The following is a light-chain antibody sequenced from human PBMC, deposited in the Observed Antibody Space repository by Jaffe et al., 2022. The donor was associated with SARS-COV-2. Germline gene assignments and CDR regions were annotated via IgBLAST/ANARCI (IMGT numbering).Light chain of an antibody. Sequence: QSVLTQPPSASGTPGQRVTISCSGSSSNIATYYVSWYQHLPGMTPKLLIYRNHQRPSGVPDRFSGSASGTSASLAISGLRSDDEADYYCASWDDTLSAWVFGGGTKLTVL. CDR2: RNH. V-gene: IGLV1-47*01. CDR1: SSNIATYY. J-gene: IGLJ3*02. CDR3: ASWDDTLSAWV.